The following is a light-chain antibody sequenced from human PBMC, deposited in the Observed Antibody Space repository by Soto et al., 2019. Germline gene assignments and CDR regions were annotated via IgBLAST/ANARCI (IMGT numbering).Light chain of an antibody. CDR1: QSVGSG. V-gene: IGKV3-15*01. CDR3: QQYQSWPPYT. Sequence: EIVMTQSPATLSVSPGERATLSCRASQSVGSGLVWYQQKPGQAPRLLIYGASTRATGIPARFSGSGSGTEFTLTICSLQSEDFAVYFCQQYQSWPPYTFGQGTRLEIK. J-gene: IGKJ5*01. CDR2: GAS.